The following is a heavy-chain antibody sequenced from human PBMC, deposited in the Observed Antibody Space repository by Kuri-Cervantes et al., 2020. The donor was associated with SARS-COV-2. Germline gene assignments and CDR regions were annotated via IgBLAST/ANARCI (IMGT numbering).Heavy chain of an antibody. CDR3: ARADYGDYVSAFDI. J-gene: IGHJ3*02. CDR1: GGSISSYY. Sequence: SETLSLTCTASGGSISSYYWSWIRQPPGKGLEWIGYIYYSGSTNYNPSLKSRVTISVDTSKNQFSLKLSSVTAADTAVYYCARADYGDYVSAFDIWGQGTMVTVSS. D-gene: IGHD4-17*01. CDR2: IYYSGST. V-gene: IGHV4-59*12.